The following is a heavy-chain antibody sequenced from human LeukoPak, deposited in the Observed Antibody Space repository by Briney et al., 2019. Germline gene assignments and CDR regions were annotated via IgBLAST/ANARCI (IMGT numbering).Heavy chain of an antibody. Sequence: GGSLRLSCAASGFTFSDYYMSWIRQAPGKGLEWVSYISSSGSTIYYADSVKGRFTISRDNAKNSLYLQMNSLRAEDTAVYYCASNYYDSSGYYPSDYWGQGTLVTVSS. CDR2: ISSSGSTI. J-gene: IGHJ4*02. CDR3: ASNYYDSSGYYPSDY. D-gene: IGHD3-22*01. V-gene: IGHV3-11*01. CDR1: GFTFSDYY.